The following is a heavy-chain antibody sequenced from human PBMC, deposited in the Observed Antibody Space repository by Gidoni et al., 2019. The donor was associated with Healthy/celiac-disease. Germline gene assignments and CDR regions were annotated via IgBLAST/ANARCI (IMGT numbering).Heavy chain of an antibody. D-gene: IGHD3-3*01. CDR2: INSDGSST. CDR1: GFTFRSYW. CDR3: ARELEWLSPLPYYYGMDV. J-gene: IGHJ6*04. V-gene: IGHV3-74*01. Sequence: EVQLVESGGGLVQPGGSLRLSCAASGFTFRSYWMHWVRQAPGKGLVWVSRINSDGSSTSYADSVKGRFTISRDNAKNTLYLQMNSLRAEDTAVYYCARELEWLSPLPYYYGMDVWGKGTTVTVSS.